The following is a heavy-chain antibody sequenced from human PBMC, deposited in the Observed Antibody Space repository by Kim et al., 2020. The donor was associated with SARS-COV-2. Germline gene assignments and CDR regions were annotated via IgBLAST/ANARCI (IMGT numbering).Heavy chain of an antibody. V-gene: IGHV4-59*08. CDR2: IYFSGST. J-gene: IGHJ6*02. Sequence: SETLSLTCTVSGGSMSSYYWSWIRQSPGKGLEWIGYIYFSGSTTYSPSFKSRVTISVDTSKNQFSLNLTSVTAADTAVYYCARLNWTYVLTHYFYGLDVWGQGTPVTVFS. CDR1: GGSMSSYY. CDR3: ARLNWTYVLTHYFYGLDV. D-gene: IGHD3-16*01.